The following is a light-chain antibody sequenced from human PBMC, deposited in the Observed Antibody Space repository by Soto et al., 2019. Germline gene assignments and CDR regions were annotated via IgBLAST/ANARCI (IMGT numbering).Light chain of an antibody. CDR1: QSVSSSY. J-gene: IGKJ2*01. CDR3: QQYGSSLMYT. Sequence: EIVLTQSPGTLSLSPGERATLSCRASQSVSSSYLAWYQQKPGQAPRLLIYGASIRATGILDRFSGRGSGTDFTLTISRLEPEDFVVYYCQQYGSSLMYTFGQGTKLEIK. V-gene: IGKV3-20*01. CDR2: GAS.